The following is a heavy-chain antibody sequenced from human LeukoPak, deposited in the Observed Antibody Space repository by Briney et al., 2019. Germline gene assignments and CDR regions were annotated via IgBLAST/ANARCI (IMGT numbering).Heavy chain of an antibody. V-gene: IGHV4-59*01. J-gene: IGHJ6*03. CDR1: GGSISSYY. D-gene: IGHD2-2*01. CDR2: IYYSGST. Sequence: SETLSLTCTVSGGSISSYYWSWIRQPPGKGLEWVGYIYYSGSTNYNPSLKSRVTISVDTSKTQFSLKLSSVTAADTAVYYCARAAGYDINYYYYYYMDVWGKGTTVTVSS. CDR3: ARAAGYDINYYYYYYMDV.